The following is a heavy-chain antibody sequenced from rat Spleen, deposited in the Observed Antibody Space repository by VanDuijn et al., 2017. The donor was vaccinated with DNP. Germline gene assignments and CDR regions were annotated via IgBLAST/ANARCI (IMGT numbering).Heavy chain of an antibody. CDR1: GFTFSNYG. CDR2: ISTSGGST. V-gene: IGHV5S13*01. J-gene: IGHJ1*01. D-gene: IGHD2-5*01. CDR3: ARGSTSIYWYFDF. Sequence: EVQLVESGGGLVQPGRSLKLSCAASGFTFSNYGMVWVRQPPTKGLEWVATISTSGGSTYYRDSVKGRFTFSRDNAKNTLYLQMDSLRSEDTATYYCARGSTSIYWYFDFWGPGTMVTVSS.